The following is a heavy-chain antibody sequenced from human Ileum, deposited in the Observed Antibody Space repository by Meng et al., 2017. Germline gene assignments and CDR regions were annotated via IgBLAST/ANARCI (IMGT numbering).Heavy chain of an antibody. V-gene: IGHV4-39*01. Sequence: QPQLQESGPGLVKPSEALSRTFSVYACSISTSGYYWDWLRQPPGKGLEWMGSIGHSGITSSTPYLKSRVTVSIDTSKSQFSLKLTSVTAADTAVYYCVRSSGWVRTGFDPWGQGTLVTVSS. D-gene: IGHD6-19*01. CDR3: VRSSGWVRTGFDP. J-gene: IGHJ5*02. CDR1: ACSISTSGYY. CDR2: IGHSGIT.